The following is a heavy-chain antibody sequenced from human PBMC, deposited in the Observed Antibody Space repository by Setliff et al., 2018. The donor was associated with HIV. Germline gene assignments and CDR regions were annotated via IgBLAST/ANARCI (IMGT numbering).Heavy chain of an antibody. CDR3: ARVRVSGYYTGDY. Sequence: GGSLRLSCAASGFIFSSCSMNWVRQAPGKGLEWASYISRGGDIQYGDSVKGRFTISRDNAKNSLYLQMNSLRAEDTAVYYCARVRVSGYYTGDYWGQGTLVTVSS. D-gene: IGHD3-3*01. CDR2: ISRGGDI. CDR1: GFIFSSCS. J-gene: IGHJ4*02. V-gene: IGHV3-48*01.